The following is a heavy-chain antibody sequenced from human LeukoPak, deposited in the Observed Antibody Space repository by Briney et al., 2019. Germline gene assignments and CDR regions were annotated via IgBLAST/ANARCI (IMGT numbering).Heavy chain of an antibody. CDR2: ISAKNGNT. CDR1: GGTFSSYA. J-gene: IGHJ3*02. Sequence: ASVKVSCKASGGTFSSYAISWARQAPGQGLEWVGWISAKNGNTNYAQDFQGRVTLTRDTSTSAVSMELRRLRSDDTAVYYCARARPQNYDSSRYYSAAFDIWGQGTMVTVSS. D-gene: IGHD3-22*01. V-gene: IGHV1-18*01. CDR3: ARARPQNYDSSRYYSAAFDI.